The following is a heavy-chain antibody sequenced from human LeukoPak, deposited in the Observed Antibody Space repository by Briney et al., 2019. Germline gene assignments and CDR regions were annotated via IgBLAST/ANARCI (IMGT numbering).Heavy chain of an antibody. J-gene: IGHJ4*02. CDR2: MNPNSGNT. CDR3: ARGGYYYGSGSYSTPFDY. CDR1: GYTFASYG. D-gene: IGHD3-10*01. Sequence: ASVKVSCKASGYTFASYGINWVRQATGQGLEWMGWMNPNSGNTGYAQKLQGRVTMTRNTSISTAYMELSSLRSEDTAVYYCARGGYYYGSGSYSTPFDYWGQGTLVTVSS. V-gene: IGHV1-8*01.